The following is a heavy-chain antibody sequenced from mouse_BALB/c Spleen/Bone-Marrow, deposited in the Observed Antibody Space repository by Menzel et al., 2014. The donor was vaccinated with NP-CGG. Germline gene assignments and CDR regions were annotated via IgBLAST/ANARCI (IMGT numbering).Heavy chain of an antibody. D-gene: IGHD3-1*01. V-gene: IGHV1S56*01. J-gene: IGHJ4*01. CDR2: IYPGNVNT. CDR1: GYNFSSYY. CDR3: ARSGGAAMDY. Sequence: QVQLQQSGPELVKPGASVTISCKASGYNFSSYYIHWVKQRPGQGLEWIGCIYPGNVNTKYNEKFKGKATLTADKSSTTAYMQLSSLTSEDSAVYFCARSGGAAMDYWGQGTSVTVSS.